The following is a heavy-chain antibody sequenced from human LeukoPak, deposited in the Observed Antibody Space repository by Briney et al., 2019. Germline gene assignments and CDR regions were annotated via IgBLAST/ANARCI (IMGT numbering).Heavy chain of an antibody. CDR1: GYTLTELS. J-gene: IGHJ4*02. CDR3: ATGANDSSGYYYLFDY. D-gene: IGHD3-22*01. V-gene: IGHV1-24*01. Sequence: GASVKVSCKVSGYTLTELSMHWVRQAPGKGLEWMGGFDPEDGETIYAQKFQGRVTMTEDTSTDTAYMELSSLRSEDTAVYYCATGANDSSGYYYLFDYWGQGTLVTVSS. CDR2: FDPEDGET.